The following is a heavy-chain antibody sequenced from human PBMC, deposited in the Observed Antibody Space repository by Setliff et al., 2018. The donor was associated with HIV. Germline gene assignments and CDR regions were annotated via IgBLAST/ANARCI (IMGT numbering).Heavy chain of an antibody. D-gene: IGHD2-15*01. CDR2: IYYRGYT. V-gene: IGHV4-39*01. J-gene: IGHJ5*02. CDR1: GGSTSGSSYY. Sequence: PSETLSLTCSVSGGSTSGSSYYWGWIRQPPGKGLEWIGTIYYRGYTYYSPSLKSRVTISVDTSKNQFSLKLTSVTAADTAVYYCASLGKDLGYCSGGSCPWGQGALVTVSS. CDR3: ASLGKDLGYCSGGSCP.